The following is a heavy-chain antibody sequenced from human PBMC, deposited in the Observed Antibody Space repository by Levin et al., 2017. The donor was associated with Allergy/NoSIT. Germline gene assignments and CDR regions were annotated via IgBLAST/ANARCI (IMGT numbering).Heavy chain of an antibody. CDR2: IYYSGST. CDR1: GGSISSSSYY. J-gene: IGHJ1*01. D-gene: IGHD1-1*01. CDR3: ARRGGTPRRDFQH. V-gene: IGHV4-39*01. Sequence: SQTLSLTCTVSGGSISSSSYYWGWIRQPPGKGLEWIGSIYYSGSTYYNPSLKSRVTISVDTSKNQFSLKLSSVTAADTAVYYCARRGGTPRRDFQHWGQGTLVTVSS.